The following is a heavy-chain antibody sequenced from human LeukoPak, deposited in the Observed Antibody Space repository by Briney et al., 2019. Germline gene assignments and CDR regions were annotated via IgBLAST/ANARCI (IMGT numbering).Heavy chain of an antibody. Sequence: QSGGSLRLSCTASGFTFDNYWMTWVRQPPGKGLEWVANMKQDGGERYYVDSVRGRFTISRDNSKNSLYLQMNSLRAEDTAVYYCAKDIEDYYDSSGPPVGWGQGTLVTVSS. CDR3: AKDIEDYYDSSGPPVG. V-gene: IGHV3-7*01. CDR2: MKQDGGER. CDR1: GFTFDNYW. J-gene: IGHJ4*02. D-gene: IGHD3-22*01.